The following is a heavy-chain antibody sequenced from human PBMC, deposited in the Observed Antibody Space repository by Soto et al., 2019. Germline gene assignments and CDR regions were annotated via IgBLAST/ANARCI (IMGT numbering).Heavy chain of an antibody. CDR2: LAYSGSP. CDR3: ARITTFLTFAI. CDR1: GGSISNYY. Sequence: SETLSLTCTVSGGSISNYYWSWIRQPPGKGLEWIGYLAYSGSPNYSPSLKSRVTISLDRSKNQFSVKLSSVTAADTAVYYCARITTFLTFAIWGQGTMVTVSS. J-gene: IGHJ3*02. V-gene: IGHV4-59*01. D-gene: IGHD1-1*01.